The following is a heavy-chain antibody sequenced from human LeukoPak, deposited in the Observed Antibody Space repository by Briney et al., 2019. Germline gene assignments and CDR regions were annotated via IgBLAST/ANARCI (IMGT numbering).Heavy chain of an antibody. D-gene: IGHD6-13*01. CDR2: IYYSGST. V-gene: IGHV4-39*01. CDR3: ATLYSSSWYQN. J-gene: IGHJ4*02. CDR1: GGSISSSSYY. Sequence: PSETLSLTCTVSGGSISSSSYYWGWIRQPPGKGLEWIGSIYYSGSTYYNPSLKSRVTISVDTSKNQFSLKLSPVTAADTAVYYCATLYSSSWYQNWGQGTLVTVSS.